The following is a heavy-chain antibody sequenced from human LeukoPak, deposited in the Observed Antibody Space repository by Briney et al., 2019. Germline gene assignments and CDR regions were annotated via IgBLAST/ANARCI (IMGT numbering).Heavy chain of an antibody. CDR2: INDSEST. Sequence: PSETLSLTCAVYGGSFSGYYWSWIRQPPGKGLEWIGEINDSESTNYNPSLKSRVTISVDTSKNQFSLKLSSVTAADTAMYYCARETVAAGSFIAINDYWGQGTLVTVSS. CDR3: ARETVAAGSFIAINDY. D-gene: IGHD6-13*01. J-gene: IGHJ4*02. V-gene: IGHV4-34*01. CDR1: GGSFSGYY.